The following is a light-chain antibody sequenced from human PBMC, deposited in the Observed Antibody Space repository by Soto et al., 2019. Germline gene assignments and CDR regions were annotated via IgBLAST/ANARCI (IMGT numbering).Light chain of an antibody. Sequence: SYELTQPPSVSVSPGQTATITCSGDKLGDKYACWYQQKPGQSPVLVIYEDYIRPSGISERFSGSISGDTATLTISGTQAMDEADYYCQAWVSTTVVFGGGTKLTVL. CDR2: EDY. CDR1: KLGDKY. J-gene: IGLJ2*01. V-gene: IGLV3-1*01. CDR3: QAWVSTTVV.